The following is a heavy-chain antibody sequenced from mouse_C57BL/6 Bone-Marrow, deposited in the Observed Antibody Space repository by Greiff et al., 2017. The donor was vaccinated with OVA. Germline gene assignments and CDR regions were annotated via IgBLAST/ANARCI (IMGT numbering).Heavy chain of an antibody. CDR3: ARPLRTTYFDV. Sequence: EVQVVESGGGLVKPGGSLKLSCAASGFTFSDYGMHWVRQAPEKGLEWVAYISSGSSTIYYADTEKGRFTISRDNAKNTLFLQMTSLRSEDTAMYYCARPLRTTYFDVWGTGTTVTVSS. CDR1: GFTFSDYG. D-gene: IGHD1-1*01. CDR2: ISSGSSTI. J-gene: IGHJ1*03. V-gene: IGHV5-17*01.